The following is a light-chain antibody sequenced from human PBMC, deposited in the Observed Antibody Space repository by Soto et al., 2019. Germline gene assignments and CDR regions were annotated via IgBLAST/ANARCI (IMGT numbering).Light chain of an antibody. J-gene: IGLJ2*01. V-gene: IGLV2-14*01. CDR1: SSDVGGYNY. Sequence: QSALTQPASVSGSPGQSITISCTGTSSDVGGYNYVSWYQQHPGKAPKLMIYDVSNRPSGVSNRFSGSKSGNTASLTISGPQAEDEADYYCSSYTSSSPLVVFGGGTKRPS. CDR2: DVS. CDR3: SSYTSSSPLVV.